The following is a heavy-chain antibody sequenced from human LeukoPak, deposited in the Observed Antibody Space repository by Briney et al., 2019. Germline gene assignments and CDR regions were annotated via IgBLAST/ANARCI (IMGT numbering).Heavy chain of an antibody. CDR2: IYTSGST. CDR1: GGSISSYY. Sequence: PSETLSLTCTVSGGSISSYYGSWLPQPAGKGLEWIGRIYTSGSTNYNPSLKSRVTMSVDTSKNQFSLKLSSVTAADTAVYYCARGFSTSHNWFDPGGQGTLVTVSA. D-gene: IGHD2-2*01. J-gene: IGHJ5*02. V-gene: IGHV4-4*07. CDR3: ARGFSTSHNWFDP.